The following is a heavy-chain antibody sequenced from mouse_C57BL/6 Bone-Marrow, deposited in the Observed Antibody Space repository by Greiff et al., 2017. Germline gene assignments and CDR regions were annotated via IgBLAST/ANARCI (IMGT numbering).Heavy chain of an antibody. D-gene: IGHD2-5*01. V-gene: IGHV5-16*01. Sequence: EVQLVESEGGLVQPGSSMKLSCTASGFTFSDYYMAWVRQVPEKGLEWVANINYDGSSTYYLDSLQSRFIISRDNAKNILYLQMSSLKSEDTATYYCAKVLYSNYEGAMDYWGQGTSVTVSS. CDR2: INYDGSST. J-gene: IGHJ4*01. CDR3: AKVLYSNYEGAMDY. CDR1: GFTFSDYY.